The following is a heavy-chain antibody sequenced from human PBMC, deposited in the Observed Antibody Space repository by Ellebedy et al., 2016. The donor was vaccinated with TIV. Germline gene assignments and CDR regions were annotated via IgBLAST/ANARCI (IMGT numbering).Heavy chain of an antibody. Sequence: PGGSLRLSCAASGFTFSSYAMSWVRQAPGKGLEWVSGFGVSGDSTYYADSVKGRFTISRDNSKNTLYLQMNSLRAEDTAVYYCAKGQLYCDYWGQGTLVTVSS. J-gene: IGHJ4*02. D-gene: IGHD3-10*01. V-gene: IGHV3-23*01. CDR2: FGVSGDST. CDR1: GFTFSSYA. CDR3: AKGQLYCDY.